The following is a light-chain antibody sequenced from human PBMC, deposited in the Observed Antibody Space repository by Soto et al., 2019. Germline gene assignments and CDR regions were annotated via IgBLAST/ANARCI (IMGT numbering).Light chain of an antibody. J-gene: IGKJ1*01. Sequence: DIQMTQSPSSLSASVGDSVTITCRASQGIRNYLAWYQQKPGGVPKLLIYAASTLSSGVPSRFSGSGSGTDFTLTISSLQPEDVATYYCQKYNSAPQTFGQGTKVEIK. CDR1: QGIRNY. CDR3: QKYNSAPQT. V-gene: IGKV1-27*01. CDR2: AAS.